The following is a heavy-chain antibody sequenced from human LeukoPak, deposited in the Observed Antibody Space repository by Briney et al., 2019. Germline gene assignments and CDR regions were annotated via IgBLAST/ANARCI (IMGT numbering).Heavy chain of an antibody. CDR1: RFTFSNYW. CDR2: INQDGSKR. V-gene: IGHV3-7*01. J-gene: IGHJ4*02. D-gene: IGHD2-21*02. Sequence: GGSLRLSCVASRFTFSNYWMSWVRQAPGKGPEWVANINQDGSKRVYADSIKGRFTISRDNAKESLFLQLNSLRVDDTAVYFCAKWGPHCVGDYCPALDSWGQGTLVTVSS. CDR3: AKWGPHCVGDYCPALDS.